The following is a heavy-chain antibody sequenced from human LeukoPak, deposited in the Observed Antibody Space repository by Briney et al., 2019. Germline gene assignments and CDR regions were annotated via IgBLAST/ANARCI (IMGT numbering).Heavy chain of an antibody. CDR1: GGSIPTKNFY. CDR3: ARHERCSSINCIYNWFDP. J-gene: IGHJ5*02. Sequence: PSETLSLTCTVSGGSIPTKNFYWGWIRQPPGKGLEWIGSVFYSGRTYYNPSLKSRVTIFVDPSMNQFSLNLRSVTAADTAVYYCARHERCSSINCIYNWFDPWGQGTLVIVSS. CDR2: VFYSGRT. V-gene: IGHV4-39*01. D-gene: IGHD2-2*01.